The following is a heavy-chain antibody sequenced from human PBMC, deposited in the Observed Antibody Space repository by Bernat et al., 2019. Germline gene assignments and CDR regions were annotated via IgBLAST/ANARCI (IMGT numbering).Heavy chain of an antibody. CDR1: GFTFSGYA. Sequence: QVQLVESGGGVVQPVRSLRLSCAASGFTFSGYAMHWVRQAPGKGLEWVSFISYDANNEFYADSVRGRFTISRDNSKNTLYLQMNSLRADETAVYFCARDVYAASSHWRFDPGGQGTRVTVSS. CDR3: ARDVYAASSHWRFDP. D-gene: IGHD2-2*01. J-gene: IGHJ5*02. CDR2: ISYDANNE. V-gene: IGHV3-30*04.